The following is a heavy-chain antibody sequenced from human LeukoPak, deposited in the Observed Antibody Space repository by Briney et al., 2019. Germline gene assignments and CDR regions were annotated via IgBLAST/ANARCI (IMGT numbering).Heavy chain of an antibody. CDR1: GYTFTSYD. J-gene: IGHJ5*02. CDR2: MNPNSCNT. V-gene: IGHV1-8*01. D-gene: IGHD4-17*01. Sequence: GASVKVSCKASGYTFTSYDINWVRQATGQGREWMGWMNPNSCNTGYAQKFQGRVTMTRNTSISTAYMELSSLRSEDTAVYYCARVRSAVTTLAKRNWFDPWGQGTLVTVSS. CDR3: ARVRSAVTTLAKRNWFDP.